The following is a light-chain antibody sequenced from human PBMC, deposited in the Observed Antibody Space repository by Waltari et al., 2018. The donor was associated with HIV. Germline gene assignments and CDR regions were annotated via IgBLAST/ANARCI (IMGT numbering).Light chain of an antibody. J-gene: IGLJ3*02. CDR2: EVS. Sequence: QSALTQPASVSESPGQSITISCTGTSSDVGGYNYVPWYQHHPDKAPKLMIYEVSNRPSGVSNRFSGSKSGNTASLTISGLQAEDEADYYCSSYTSSRTWVFGGGTKLTVL. V-gene: IGLV2-14*01. CDR3: SSYTSSRTWV. CDR1: SSDVGGYNY.